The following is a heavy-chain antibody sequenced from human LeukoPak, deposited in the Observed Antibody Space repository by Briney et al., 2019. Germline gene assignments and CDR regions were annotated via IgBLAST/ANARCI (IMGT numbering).Heavy chain of an antibody. CDR2: IKQDGSEK. Sequence: PGGSLRLSCAASGFTFSSYWMTWVRDAPGKGLEGVANIKQDGSEKNFVGSVKGRFTISRDNAKNSLYLQMDSLRAEDTAVYYCARDFREWSLDYWGQGTLVTVSS. J-gene: IGHJ4*02. CDR1: GFTFSSYW. V-gene: IGHV3-7*01. CDR3: ARDFREWSLDY. D-gene: IGHD3-3*01.